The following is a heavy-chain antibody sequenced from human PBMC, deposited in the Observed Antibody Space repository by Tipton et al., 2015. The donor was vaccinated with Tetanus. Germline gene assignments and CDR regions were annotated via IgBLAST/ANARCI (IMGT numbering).Heavy chain of an antibody. V-gene: IGHV3-7*01. CDR2: IKQDGSEK. CDR3: ARENGGYDYYYYYGMDV. J-gene: IGHJ6*02. Sequence: SLRLSCAASGFTFSSYWMSWVRQAPGKGLEWVANIKQDGSEKYYVDSVKGRFTMSRDNAKNSLYLQMNSLRAEDTAVYYCARENGGYDYYYYYGMDVWGQGTTVTVSS. CDR1: GFTFSSYW. D-gene: IGHD5-12*01.